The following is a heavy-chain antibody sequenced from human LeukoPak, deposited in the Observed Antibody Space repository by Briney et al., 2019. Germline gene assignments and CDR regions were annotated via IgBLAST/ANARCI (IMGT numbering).Heavy chain of an antibody. CDR1: GFTVSNNY. CDR3: AKPPRGYCSGGSCYPDY. J-gene: IGHJ4*02. V-gene: IGHV3-66*04. D-gene: IGHD2-15*01. CDR2: IYSGDNT. Sequence: PGGSLRLSCAAPGFTVSNNYMSWVRQAPGKGLEWVSVIYSGDNTYYVESVKGRFTIPRDNSKNTLYLQMNSLRAEDTAVYYCAKPPRGYCSGGSCYPDYWGQGTLVTVSS.